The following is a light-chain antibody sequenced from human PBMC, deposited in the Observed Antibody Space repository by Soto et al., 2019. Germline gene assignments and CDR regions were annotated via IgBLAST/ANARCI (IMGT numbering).Light chain of an antibody. CDR1: SSDVGGYNY. CDR2: EVN. Sequence: QSALPQPASVSGSPGQAITLSCTGTSSDVGGYNYVSWYQQHPGKAPKLMIYEVNNRPSGVYSRFSGSRSGSTASLTISGLQPEDEDDYYCSAYTSSSTLVLFGGRTKVTVL. CDR3: SAYTSSSTLVL. J-gene: IGLJ2*01. V-gene: IGLV2-14*01.